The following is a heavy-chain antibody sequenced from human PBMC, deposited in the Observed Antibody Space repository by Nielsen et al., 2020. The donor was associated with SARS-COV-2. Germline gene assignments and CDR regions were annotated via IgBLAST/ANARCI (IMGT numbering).Heavy chain of an antibody. D-gene: IGHD2-2*01. Sequence: WVRQAPGQGLEWMGWINAGNGNTKYSQKFQGRVTITRDTSASTAYMELSSLRSEDTAVYYCARETSTRYCSSTSCYYYGMDVWGQGTTVTVSS. CDR2: INAGNGNT. V-gene: IGHV1-3*01. CDR3: ARETSTRYCSSTSCYYYGMDV. J-gene: IGHJ6*02.